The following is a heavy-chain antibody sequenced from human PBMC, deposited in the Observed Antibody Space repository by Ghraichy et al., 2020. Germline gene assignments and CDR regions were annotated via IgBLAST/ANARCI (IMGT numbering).Heavy chain of an antibody. CDR1: GDSISSFY. CDR3: ARDGSWYSWSGSYKWDWFDP. V-gene: IGHV4-59*13. CDR2: LYYSGST. J-gene: IGHJ5*01. D-gene: IGHD3-3*01. Sequence: SETLSLTCNVSGDSISSFYCSWIRQFPGGRLEWIGSLYYSGSTHYSPSLTSRVTLAADTSTNQFSLKLRSVTAADTAIYYCARDGSWYSWSGSYKWDWFDPWGQGTLVTVSS.